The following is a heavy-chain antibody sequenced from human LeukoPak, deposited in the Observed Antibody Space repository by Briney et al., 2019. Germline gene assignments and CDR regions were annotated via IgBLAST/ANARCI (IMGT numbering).Heavy chain of an antibody. CDR3: AKDGQVTAIPEYFQH. V-gene: IGHV3-30*18. CDR1: GFTFSSYG. CDR2: ISYDGSNK. D-gene: IGHD2-21*02. J-gene: IGHJ1*01. Sequence: GGSLRLSCAASGFTFSSYGMHWVRQAPGKGLEWVAVISYDGSNKYYADSVKGRFTISRDNSKNTLYLQMNSLRAEDTAVYYCAKDGQVTAIPEYFQHWGQGTLVTVSS.